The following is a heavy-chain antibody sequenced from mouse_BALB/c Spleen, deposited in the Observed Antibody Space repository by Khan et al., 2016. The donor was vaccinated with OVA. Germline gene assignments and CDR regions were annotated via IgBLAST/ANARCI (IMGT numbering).Heavy chain of an antibody. CDR2: ISSVSTYT. D-gene: IGHD1-1*01. J-gene: IGHJ3*01. V-gene: IGHV5-9-3*01. Sequence: EVELVESGGGLVKPGGSLKLSCAASGFTFSTYAMSWVRQTPEKRLEWVATISSVSTYTYYPDSVQGRFPISRDNAKNTLYLQMSSLRAEDTAMYYCARHNYGPVAFWGRGTLVTVAA. CDR1: GFTFSTYA. CDR3: ARHNYGPVAF.